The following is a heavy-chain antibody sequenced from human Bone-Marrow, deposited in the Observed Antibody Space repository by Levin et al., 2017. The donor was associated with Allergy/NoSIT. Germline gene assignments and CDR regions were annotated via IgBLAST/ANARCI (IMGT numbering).Heavy chain of an antibody. CDR1: GFTVYNNY. CDR3: ARDRARNQQLDALDV. D-gene: IGHD1-14*01. J-gene: IGHJ3*01. CDR2: IYSGGTT. V-gene: IGHV3-66*01. Sequence: AGESLKISCAVSGFTVYNNYMSWVRQAPGKGLEWVSLIYSGGTTQYADSVKGRFTISRDSSKNTLYLQMNSLRGEDTALYHCARDRARNQQLDALDVWGQGTMVTVSS.